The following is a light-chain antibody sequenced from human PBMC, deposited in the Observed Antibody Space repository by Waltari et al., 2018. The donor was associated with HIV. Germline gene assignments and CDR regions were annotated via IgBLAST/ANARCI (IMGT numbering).Light chain of an antibody. CDR2: WAS. Sequence: DIVMIQSPDSLAVSLGERVTVNCKSSQSVLYSANNANYLAWYQQKQGQPPKLLLYWASTRESGVPDRFSGSGSGTDFTLTISSLQAEDVAVYFCQQYYSNPPTFGQGTKVEIK. CDR3: QQYYSNPPT. CDR1: QSVLYSANNANY. J-gene: IGKJ1*01. V-gene: IGKV4-1*01.